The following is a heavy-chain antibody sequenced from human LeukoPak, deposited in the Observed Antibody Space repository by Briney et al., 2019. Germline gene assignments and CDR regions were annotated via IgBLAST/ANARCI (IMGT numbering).Heavy chain of an antibody. CDR1: GYTFINYY. V-gene: IGHV1-2*02. CDR3: ARVFFYGGNSVPFDY. Sequence: ASVKDSCKASGYTFINYYMHWVRQAPGQGLEWMGWINPNNDGTNYAAQKFQGRVTMTRDTSISTAYMELSSLTSDDTAVYYCARVFFYGGNSVPFDYWGQGTLVTVSS. CDR2: INPNNDGT. D-gene: IGHD4-23*01. J-gene: IGHJ4*02.